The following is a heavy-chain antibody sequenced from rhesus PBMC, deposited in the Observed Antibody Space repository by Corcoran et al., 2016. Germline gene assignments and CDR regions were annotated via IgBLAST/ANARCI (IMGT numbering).Heavy chain of an antibody. J-gene: IGHJ6*01. Sequence: QVQLQESGPGLVKPSETLSLICAVSGSSISSYWWNWIRPPPGKGLEWIGKINGNSGSTNYTPSLKSRVTISKDTSKNQFSLKLSSVTAADTAVYYCARGGSFLDSWGQGVVVTVSS. CDR1: GSSISSYW. CDR2: INGNSGST. V-gene: IGHV4-80*01. D-gene: IGHD3-34*01. CDR3: ARGGSFLDS.